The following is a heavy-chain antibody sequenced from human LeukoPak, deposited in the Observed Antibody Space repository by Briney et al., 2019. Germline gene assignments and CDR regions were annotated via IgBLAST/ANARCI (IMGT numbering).Heavy chain of an antibody. D-gene: IGHD2-15*01. CDR2: ITHSGST. V-gene: IGHV4-34*01. J-gene: IGHJ4*02. CDR3: ARGRARRGARVVAATGYLDY. Sequence: PSETLSLTCAVYGGSFSGYYWSWIRQPPGKGLEWIGEITHSGSTNYNPSLKSRVTISVDTSKNQFSLKLSSVTAADTAVYYCARGRARRGARVVAATGYLDYWGQGTLVTVSS. CDR1: GGSFSGYY.